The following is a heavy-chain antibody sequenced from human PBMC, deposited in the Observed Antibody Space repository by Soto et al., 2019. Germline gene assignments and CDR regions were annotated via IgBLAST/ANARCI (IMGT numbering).Heavy chain of an antibody. V-gene: IGHV1-8*01. J-gene: IGHJ3*02. CDR1: GYTFTSYD. Sequence: ASVKVSCKASGYTFTSYDINWVRQATGQGPEWMGWTSPNTGTIVYAQKFQGRVTMTRNTSTSTAYMTLSSLRSEDTAVYYCARDRPGIKTYEAFDIWGQGTTVTVSS. D-gene: IGHD1-20*01. CDR2: TSPNTGTI. CDR3: ARDRPGIKTYEAFDI.